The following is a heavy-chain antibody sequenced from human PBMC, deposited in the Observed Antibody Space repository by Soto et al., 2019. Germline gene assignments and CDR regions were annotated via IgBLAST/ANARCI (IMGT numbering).Heavy chain of an antibody. CDR1: GFTFSRHG. CDR2: ILNDASGH. D-gene: IGHD4-17*01. V-gene: IGHV3-33*01. Sequence: QVQLVESGGGVVQPGTSLRLSCAASGFTFSRHGMHWVRQTPGKGLEWLAVILNDASGHWYADSVKGRFTISRDNFEHTLYLPMNGLRLEDTAMYYCARDDDYPDNGFDYWGQGTLVTVSS. CDR3: ARDDDYPDNGFDY. J-gene: IGHJ4*02.